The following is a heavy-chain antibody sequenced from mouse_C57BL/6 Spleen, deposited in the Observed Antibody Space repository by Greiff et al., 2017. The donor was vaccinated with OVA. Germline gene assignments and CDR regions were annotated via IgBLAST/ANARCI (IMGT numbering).Heavy chain of an antibody. J-gene: IGHJ2*01. Sequence: QVQLQQPGAELVMPGASLKLSCKASGYTFTSYWMHWVKQRPGQGLEWIGEIDPSDSYTNYNQKFKGKSTLTVDKSSSTAYMQLSSLTSEDSAVYYCARSLFITTVVAFDYWGQGTTLTVSS. V-gene: IGHV1-69*01. CDR1: GYTFTSYW. CDR3: ARSLFITTVVAFDY. CDR2: IDPSDSYT. D-gene: IGHD1-1*01.